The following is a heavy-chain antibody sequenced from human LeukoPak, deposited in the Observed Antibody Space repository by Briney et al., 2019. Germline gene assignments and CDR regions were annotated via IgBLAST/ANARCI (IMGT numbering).Heavy chain of an antibody. CDR3: ARGGGGMAVNDY. D-gene: IGHD3-16*01. J-gene: IGHJ4*02. CDR2: ISSASTYI. Sequence: PGGSLRPSCAPSGFTFSSYSMNWVRQAPGKGLEWVSSISSASTYIYYADSVKGRFTISRDYAKNLLYLQMNSLRVEDTAVYYCARGGGGMAVNDYWGQGSLVTVSS. CDR1: GFTFSSYS. V-gene: IGHV3-21*04.